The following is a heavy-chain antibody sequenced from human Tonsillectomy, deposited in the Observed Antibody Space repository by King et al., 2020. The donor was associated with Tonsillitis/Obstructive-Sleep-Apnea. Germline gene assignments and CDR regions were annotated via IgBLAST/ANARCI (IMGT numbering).Heavy chain of an antibody. V-gene: IGHV3-43*02. Sequence: VQLVESGGGVVQPGGSLRLSCAASGFTFDDYAIHWVRQAPGKGLEWVSLISVDGGSTYYADSVKGRFTISRDNSKNFLYVQMNSLRTEDTALYYCARGNGYSNCDAFDLWGQGTMVTVSS. CDR1: GFTFDDYA. CDR2: ISVDGGST. D-gene: IGHD4-11*01. J-gene: IGHJ3*01. CDR3: ARGNGYSNCDAFDL.